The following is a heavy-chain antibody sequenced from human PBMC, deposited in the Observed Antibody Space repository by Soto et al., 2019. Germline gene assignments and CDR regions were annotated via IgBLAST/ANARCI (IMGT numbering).Heavy chain of an antibody. Sequence: GGSLRLSCAASGFTFSSFVMSWVRQAPGKGLEWVSGISGSGGSGGSTYYEDSVKGRFTISRDNSKNTLYLQMNSLRAEDTAAYYCANRRVGSCNAGRCYYFDYWGQGTLVTVSS. CDR2: ISGSGGSGGST. CDR1: GFTFSSFV. CDR3: ANRRVGSCNAGRCYYFDY. D-gene: IGHD2-15*01. J-gene: IGHJ4*02. V-gene: IGHV3-23*01.